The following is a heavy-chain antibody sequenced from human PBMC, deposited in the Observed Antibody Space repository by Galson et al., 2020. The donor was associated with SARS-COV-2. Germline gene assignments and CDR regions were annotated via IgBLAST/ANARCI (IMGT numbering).Heavy chain of an antibody. J-gene: IGHJ4*02. D-gene: IGHD4-4*01. Sequence: GGSLRLCCAASGFTFANYWMDWVRQAPGKGLEWVASIKTDGSAKYYVDSVKGRFTISRDNTQNSVHLEMSSLRTEDTAVYFCARNRGYLQFDYWGQGTLVTVAS. CDR3: ARNRGYLQFDY. CDR1: GFTFANYW. V-gene: IGHV3-7*01. CDR2: IKTDGSAK.